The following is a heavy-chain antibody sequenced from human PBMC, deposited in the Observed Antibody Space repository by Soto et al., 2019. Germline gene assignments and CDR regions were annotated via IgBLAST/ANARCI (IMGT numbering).Heavy chain of an antibody. CDR2: IDPSDSYT. J-gene: IGHJ4*02. Sequence: GASLKISCKGSGYSFTSSWISWVRQMPGKGLEWMGRIDPSDSYTNYSPSFQGHVTISADKTISTAYLQWSSLKASDTAMYYCARHPGNMVLYYFDYWGQGTLVTVSS. CDR1: GYSFTSSW. V-gene: IGHV5-10-1*01. CDR3: ARHPGNMVLYYFDY. D-gene: IGHD3-10*01.